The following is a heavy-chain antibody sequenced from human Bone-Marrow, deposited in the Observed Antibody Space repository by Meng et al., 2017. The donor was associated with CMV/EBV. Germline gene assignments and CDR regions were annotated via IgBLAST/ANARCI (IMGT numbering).Heavy chain of an antibody. CDR3: VRGLVGYSGYESDY. Sequence: ASVKVSCKASGYTFTGFYIHWVRQAPGQGLEWMGWINPNSGGTNYAQKFQGRVTMTRDTSISTAYMELSRLRSDDTAVYYCVRGLVGYSGYESDYWGQGTLVTVSS. J-gene: IGHJ4*02. CDR2: INPNSGGT. V-gene: IGHV1-2*02. CDR1: GYTFTGFY. D-gene: IGHD5-12*01.